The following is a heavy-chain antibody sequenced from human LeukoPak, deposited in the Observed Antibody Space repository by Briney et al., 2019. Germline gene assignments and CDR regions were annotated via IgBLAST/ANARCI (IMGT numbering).Heavy chain of an antibody. CDR3: ARGARAVWGSYRGFFDY. CDR1: GDSISLSFYY. CDR2: INQSGRT. J-gene: IGHJ4*02. D-gene: IGHD3-16*02. V-gene: IGHV4-39*07. Sequence: SETLSLTCSVSGDSISLSFYYWSWIRQPPGKGLEWIGEINQSGRTNYNPSLKSRVTMSLDTSKNQFSLKLSSVTAADTAVYYCARGARAVWGSYRGFFDYWGQGTLVTVSS.